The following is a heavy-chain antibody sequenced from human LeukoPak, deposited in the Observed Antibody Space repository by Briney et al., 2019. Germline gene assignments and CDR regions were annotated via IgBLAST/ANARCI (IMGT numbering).Heavy chain of an antibody. CDR2: IYSGGST. V-gene: IGHV3-66*02. D-gene: IGHD5-18*01. CDR3: ARVTAMVLKYYYYMDV. CDR1: GFTVSSNY. J-gene: IGHJ6*03. Sequence: GGSPRLSCAASGFTVSSNYMSWVRQAPGKGLEWVSVIYSGGSTYYADSVKGRFTISRDNSKNTLYLQMNSLRAEDTAVYYCARVTAMVLKYYYYMDVWGKGTTVTVSS.